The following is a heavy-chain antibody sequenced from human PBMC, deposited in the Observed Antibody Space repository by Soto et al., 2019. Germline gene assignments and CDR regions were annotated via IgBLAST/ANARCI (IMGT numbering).Heavy chain of an antibody. CDR3: AGGGVAARKGRWFDP. V-gene: IGHV4-59*01. Sequence: PSETLSLTCTVSGGSISSYYWGWLRQTPGKGLEWIGYIHYSGSTNYNPSLRSRVTISVDTPKNQFSLKVNSMIAADTAIYYCAGGGVAARKGRWFDPWGQGTLVTVSS. CDR1: GGSISSYY. D-gene: IGHD6-25*01. CDR2: IHYSGST. J-gene: IGHJ5*02.